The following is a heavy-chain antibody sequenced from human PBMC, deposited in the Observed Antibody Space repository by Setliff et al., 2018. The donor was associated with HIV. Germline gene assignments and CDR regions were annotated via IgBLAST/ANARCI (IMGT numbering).Heavy chain of an antibody. V-gene: IGHV1-2*06. CDR3: ARGFFSGTYHYFDF. J-gene: IGHJ4*01. D-gene: IGHD1-26*01. CDR2: INPNTEKT. CDR1: GYNFKEHY. Sequence: ASVKVSCKTSGYNFKEHYIHWVRQAPGQGLEWMGQINPNTEKTKFTQKFQDRVTVTRDTSINTVYMDLVRLRYDDTAIYYCARGFFSGTYHYFDFWGQGSLVTVSS.